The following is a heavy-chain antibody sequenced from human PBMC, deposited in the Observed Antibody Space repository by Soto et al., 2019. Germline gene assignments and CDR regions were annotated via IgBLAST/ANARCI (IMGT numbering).Heavy chain of an antibody. CDR1: GGTFSSYA. D-gene: IGHD3-10*01. J-gene: IGHJ4*02. CDR2: IIPIFGTA. Sequence: SVKVSCKASGGTFSSYAISWVRQAPGQGLEWMGGIIPIFGTANYAQKFQGRVTITADESTSTAYMELSSLRSEDTAVYYCARVGQLQGPLFACWGQGTLVTVSS. V-gene: IGHV1-69*13. CDR3: ARVGQLQGPLFAC.